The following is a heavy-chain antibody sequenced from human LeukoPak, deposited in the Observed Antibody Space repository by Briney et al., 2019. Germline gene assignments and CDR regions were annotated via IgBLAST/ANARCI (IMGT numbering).Heavy chain of an antibody. CDR1: GFTFSSYT. CDR2: ISYDGNNK. D-gene: IGHD3-22*01. CDR3: ARAFATYYYDSRGVALDY. J-gene: IGHJ4*02. V-gene: IGHV3-30-3*01. Sequence: GGSLRLSCAASGFTFSSYTMHWVRQAPGKGLEWVAVISYDGNNKYYGDSVKGRFTISRDNSKNTLYLQMNSLRAEDTAVYYCARAFATYYYDSRGVALDYWGQGTLVTVSS.